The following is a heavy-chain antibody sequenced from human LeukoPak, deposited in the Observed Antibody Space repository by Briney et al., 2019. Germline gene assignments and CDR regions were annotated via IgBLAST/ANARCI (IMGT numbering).Heavy chain of an antibody. J-gene: IGHJ4*02. CDR2: ISGSGGST. Sequence: GGSLRLSCAASGFTFSGYAMSWVRQAPGKGLEWVSAISGSGGSTYYADSVKGRFTISRDNSKNTLYLQMNSLRAEDTAVYYCAKDLSYDFWSGYSQPPPDYWGQGTLVTVSS. CDR1: GFTFSGYA. CDR3: AKDLSYDFWSGYSQPPPDY. V-gene: IGHV3-23*01. D-gene: IGHD3-3*01.